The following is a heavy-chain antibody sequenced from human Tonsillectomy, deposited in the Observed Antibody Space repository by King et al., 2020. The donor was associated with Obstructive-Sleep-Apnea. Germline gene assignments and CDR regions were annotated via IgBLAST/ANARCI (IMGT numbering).Heavy chain of an antibody. V-gene: IGHV3-21*01. CDR2: ISTSTSYI. J-gene: IGHJ4*02. D-gene: IGHD2-2*01. Sequence: VQLVESGGGLVKPGGSLRLSCAASGFSFSSYSMNWVRQAPGKGLEWVSSISTSTSYIYYADSVKGRFTLSRDNAKNSLYLQMNSLRVEDTAVYYCARGGVCASTSCSAMDYWGQGTLVTVSS. CDR3: ARGGVCASTSCSAMDY. CDR1: GFSFSSYS.